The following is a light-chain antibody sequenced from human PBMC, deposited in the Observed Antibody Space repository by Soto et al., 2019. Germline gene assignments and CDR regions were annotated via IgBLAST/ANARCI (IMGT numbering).Light chain of an antibody. Sequence: QSALTQPASVSGSPGQSITISCTGTSNDVGGYNYVSWYQQHPGKAPKLMVYEVTDRPSGVSNRFSGSKSGNTASLTISGLQAEDEAEYYCSSYTNINTRACVFGTGTKLTVL. CDR2: EVT. CDR3: SSYTNINTRACV. V-gene: IGLV2-14*01. CDR1: SNDVGGYNY. J-gene: IGLJ1*01.